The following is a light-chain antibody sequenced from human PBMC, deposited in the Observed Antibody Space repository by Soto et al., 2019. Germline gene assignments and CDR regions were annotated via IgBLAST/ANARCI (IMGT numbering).Light chain of an antibody. CDR1: QTINKY. V-gene: IGKV1-39*01. CDR3: QQSASNPRT. J-gene: IGKJ1*01. CDR2: AAS. Sequence: DIQMTQSPPSLSASVGDIVTITCRASQTINKYLSWYQQRPGEAPKLLIYAASSLQPGVPSRFSGSGSGTDFTLTLSGLQPDDFATYYSQQSASNPRTCGQGTKVEVK.